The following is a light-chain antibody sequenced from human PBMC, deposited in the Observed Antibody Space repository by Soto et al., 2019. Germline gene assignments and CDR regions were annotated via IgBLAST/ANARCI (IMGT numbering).Light chain of an antibody. J-gene: IGLJ1*01. Sequence: QSVLTQPASVSGSPGQSITISCTGTSSDVGGYNYVSWYQQHPGKAPKLMIYDVSNRPSGVSNRFSGSKSGNTASLTISGLQAEDEADYYCSSYTSSSTLGYFLGTGTKVTVL. CDR2: DVS. CDR1: SSDVGGYNY. V-gene: IGLV2-14*01. CDR3: SSYTSSSTLGYF.